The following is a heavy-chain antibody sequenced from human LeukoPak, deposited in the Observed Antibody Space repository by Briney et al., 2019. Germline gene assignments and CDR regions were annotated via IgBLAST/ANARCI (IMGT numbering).Heavy chain of an antibody. J-gene: IGHJ4*02. CDR1: GFIFSTYS. D-gene: IGHD1-26*01. Sequence: GGSLRLSRAASGFIFSTYSMNWVRQAPGKGLEWVSYISSSGSTIYYADSVKGRFTISRDNAKFSLYLQMDSLRAEDTAVYSCARGGLGSWTFDSWGQGTLVTVSS. CDR2: ISSSGSTI. CDR3: ARGGLGSWTFDS. V-gene: IGHV3-48*04.